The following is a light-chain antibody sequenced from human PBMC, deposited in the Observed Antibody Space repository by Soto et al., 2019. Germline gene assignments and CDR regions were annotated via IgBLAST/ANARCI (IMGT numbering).Light chain of an antibody. CDR1: QSISSW. V-gene: IGKV1-5*01. Sequence: DIQMTQSPSTLSASLLDRVTITFRASQSISSWLAWYQQKPGKAPKLLIYDASSLESGVPSRFSGSGSGTEYTLTISSLQPDDFATYYCQQYNSYSWTFGQGTKVDIK. CDR2: DAS. CDR3: QQYNSYSWT. J-gene: IGKJ1*01.